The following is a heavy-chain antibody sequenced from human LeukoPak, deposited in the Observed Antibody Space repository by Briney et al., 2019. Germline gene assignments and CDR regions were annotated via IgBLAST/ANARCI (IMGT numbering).Heavy chain of an antibody. J-gene: IGHJ4*02. D-gene: IGHD1-7*01. CDR2: IYQNGNT. CDR3: ARDVVNWNSGDGFDY. CDR1: GDSIISSGYS. Sequence: KASQTLSLTCAVSGDSIISSGYSWNWIRQPPGKGLEWIGYIYQNGNTNYNLSLKSRLTISLDTSKNQFSLKLSSVTAADTAVYYCARDVVNWNSGDGFDYWGQGTLVTVSS. V-gene: IGHV4-30-2*01.